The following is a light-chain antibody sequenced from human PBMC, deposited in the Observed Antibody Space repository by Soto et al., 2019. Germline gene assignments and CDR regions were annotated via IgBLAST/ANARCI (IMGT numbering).Light chain of an antibody. CDR3: QQLNNYTLT. CDR2: AAS. V-gene: IGKV1-9*01. Sequence: DIQLTQSPSFLSASVGDRVTITCRASQGISSYLAWYQQKPGKAPKLLIYAASTLQSGVPSRFSGSESGTEFTLTISSLQPEDFATYYCQQLNNYTLTFGGGTKVEIK. CDR1: QGISSY. J-gene: IGKJ4*01.